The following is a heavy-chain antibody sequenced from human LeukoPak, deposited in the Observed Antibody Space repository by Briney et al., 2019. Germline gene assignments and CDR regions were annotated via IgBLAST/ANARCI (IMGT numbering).Heavy chain of an antibody. CDR2: ISGSSDDI. Sequence: GGSLRLSCAASGFRFHTYSMNWVRQAQGKGLEWISYISGSSDDIYHADSVKGRFTVSRNKAKNSLFLQMNTQLSKLTSVYYCARGRDSGGAFDYWSQGTLVTVSS. J-gene: IGHJ4*02. D-gene: IGHD2-15*01. V-gene: IGHV3-21*05. CDR3: ARGRDSGGAFDY. CDR1: GFRFHTYS.